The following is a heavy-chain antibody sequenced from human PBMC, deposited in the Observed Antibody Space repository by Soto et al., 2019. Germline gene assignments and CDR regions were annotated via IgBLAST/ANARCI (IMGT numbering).Heavy chain of an antibody. D-gene: IGHD6-19*01. CDR2: ISGSGGST. Sequence: GGSLRLSCAASGFTFSSYAMSWVRQAPGKGLEWVSAISGSGGSTYYADSVKGRFTISRDNSKNTLYLQMNSLRAEDTAVYYCAKDLRVAVAGPEDAFDIWGQGTMVTVSS. CDR1: GFTFSSYA. V-gene: IGHV3-23*01. CDR3: AKDLRVAVAGPEDAFDI. J-gene: IGHJ3*02.